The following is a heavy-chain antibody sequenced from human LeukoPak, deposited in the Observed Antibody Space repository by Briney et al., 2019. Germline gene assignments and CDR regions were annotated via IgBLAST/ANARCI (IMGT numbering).Heavy chain of an antibody. V-gene: IGHV4-34*01. CDR3: ASAPTYSSDY. D-gene: IGHD6-13*01. CDR1: GGSFSGYY. J-gene: IGHJ4*02. Sequence: SETLSLTCAVYGGSFSGYYWSWIRQPPGKGLEWIGEINHSGSTNYNPSLKSRVTISVDTSKNQFSLKLSSVTAADTAVYYCASAPTYSSDYWGQGTLVTVSS. CDR2: INHSGST.